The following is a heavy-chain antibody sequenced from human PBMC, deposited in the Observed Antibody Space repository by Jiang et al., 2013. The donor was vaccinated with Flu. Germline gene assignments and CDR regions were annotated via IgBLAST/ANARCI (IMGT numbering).Heavy chain of an antibody. CDR3: ARGEYSSSSPIRSPFGY. V-gene: IGHV4-34*01. D-gene: IGHD6-6*01. CDR2: INHSGST. Sequence: LLKPSETLSLTCAVYGGSFSGYYWSWIRQPPGKGLEWIGEINHSGSTNYNPSLKSRVTISVDTSKNQFSLKLSSVTAADTAVYYCARGEYSSSSPIRSPFGYWGQGTLVPVSS. CDR1: GGSFSGYY. J-gene: IGHJ4*02.